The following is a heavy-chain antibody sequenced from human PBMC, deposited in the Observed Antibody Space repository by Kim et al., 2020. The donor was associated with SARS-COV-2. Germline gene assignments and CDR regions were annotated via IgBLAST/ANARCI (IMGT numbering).Heavy chain of an antibody. Sequence: TSYAQKFQGRVTMTRDTSTSTVYMELSSLRSEDTAVYCCARKSGSPGIDYWGQGTLVTVSS. V-gene: IGHV1-46*01. CDR3: ARKSGSPGIDY. J-gene: IGHJ4*02. CDR2: T. D-gene: IGHD1-26*01.